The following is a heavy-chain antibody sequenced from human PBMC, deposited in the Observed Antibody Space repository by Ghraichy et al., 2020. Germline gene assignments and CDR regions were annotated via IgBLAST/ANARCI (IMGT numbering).Heavy chain of an antibody. CDR2: IIPIFGTA. J-gene: IGHJ6*02. V-gene: IGHV1-69*05. Sequence: SVKDSCKASGGTFSSYAISWVRQAPGQGLEWMGGIIPIFGTANYAQKFQGRVTITTDESTSTAYMELSSLRTEDTAVYYCARRSGRGYTYYYYGMDVWGQGTTVTVSS. CDR3: ARRSGRGYTYYYYGMDV. D-gene: IGHD3-22*01. CDR1: GGTFSSYA.